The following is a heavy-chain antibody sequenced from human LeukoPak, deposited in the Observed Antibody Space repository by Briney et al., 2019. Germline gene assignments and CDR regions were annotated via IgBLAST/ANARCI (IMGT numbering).Heavy chain of an antibody. CDR3: ARVLSGYYMDV. D-gene: IGHD1-26*01. CDR1: GFTFDDYA. J-gene: IGHJ6*03. CDR2: ISWNSGSI. Sequence: GGSLRLSCAASGFTFDDYAMHWVRQAPGKGLEWVSGISWNSGSIGYADSVKGRFTISRDNAKNSLYLQMNSLRAEDTAVYYCARVLSGYYMDVWGKGTTVTVSS. V-gene: IGHV3-9*01.